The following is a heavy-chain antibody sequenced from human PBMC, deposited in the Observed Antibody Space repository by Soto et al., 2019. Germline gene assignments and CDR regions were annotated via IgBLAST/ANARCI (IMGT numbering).Heavy chain of an antibody. CDR2: IWYDGSNK. V-gene: IGHV3-33*01. CDR1: GFTFSSYG. D-gene: IGHD6-19*01. Sequence: QVQLVESGGGVVQPGRSLRLSCAASGFTFSSYGMHWVRQAPGKGLEWVAVIWYDGSNKYYADYVKGRFNTSRDNSKNTLYLQMNSLRAEDTAVYYCARDCAGYSSGWYQRGGFDYWGQGTLVTVSS. J-gene: IGHJ4*02. CDR3: ARDCAGYSSGWYQRGGFDY.